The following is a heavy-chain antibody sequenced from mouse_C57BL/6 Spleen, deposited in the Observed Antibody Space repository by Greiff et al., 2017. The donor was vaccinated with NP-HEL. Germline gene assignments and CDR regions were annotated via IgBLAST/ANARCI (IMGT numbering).Heavy chain of an antibody. CDR3: ARVEVTTEGAMDY. Sequence: EVQLQESGPELVKPGASVKIPCKASGYTFTDYNMDWVKQSHGKSLEWIGDINPNNGGTIYKQKFKGKATLTVDKSSSTAYMELRRLTSADTAVYYCARVEVTTEGAMDYWGQGTSVTVSS. CDR2: INPNNGGT. D-gene: IGHD2-2*01. J-gene: IGHJ4*01. CDR1: GYTFTDYN. V-gene: IGHV1-18*01.